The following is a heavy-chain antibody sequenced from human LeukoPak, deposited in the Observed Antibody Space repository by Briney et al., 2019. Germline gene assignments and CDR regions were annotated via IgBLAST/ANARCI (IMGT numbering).Heavy chain of an antibody. D-gene: IGHD3-3*01. CDR3: AAGGGVVISPNYFDY. V-gene: IGHV4-30-2*01. CDR1: GGSISSGGYY. CDR2: IYHSGST. Sequence: SETLSLTCTVSGGSISSGGYYWSWIRQPPGKGLEWIGYIYHSGSTYYNPSLKSRVTISVDRSKNQFSLKLSSVTAADTAVYYCAAGGGVVISPNYFDYWGQGTLVTVSS. J-gene: IGHJ4*02.